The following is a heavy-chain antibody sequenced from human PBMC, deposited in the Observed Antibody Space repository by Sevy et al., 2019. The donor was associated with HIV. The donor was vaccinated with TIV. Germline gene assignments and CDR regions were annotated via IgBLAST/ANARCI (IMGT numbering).Heavy chain of an antibody. CDR1: GGSISSYY. CDR3: ARETRQAAGLFDYYYYYYMDV. D-gene: IGHD6-13*01. CDR2: IYYSGST. V-gene: IGHV4-59*01. Sequence: SETLSLTCTVSGGSISSYYWSWIRQPPGKGLEWIGYIYYSGSTNYNPSLKSRVTISVDTSKNQFSLKLSSVTAADTAVYYCARETRQAAGLFDYYYYYYMDVWGKWTTVTVSS. J-gene: IGHJ6*03.